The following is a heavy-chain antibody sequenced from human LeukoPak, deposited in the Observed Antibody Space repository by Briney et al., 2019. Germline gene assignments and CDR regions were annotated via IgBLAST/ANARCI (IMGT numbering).Heavy chain of an antibody. CDR1: GFTFSSYA. CDR3: EKDYLRVEGATQFDY. J-gene: IGHJ4*02. CDR2: ISGSGGST. V-gene: IGHV3-23*01. Sequence: PGGSLRLSCAASGFTFSSYAMSWVRQAPGKGLEWVSAISGSGGSTYYADSVKGRFTISRDNSKNTLYLQMNSLRAEDTAVYYCEKDYLRVEGATQFDYWGQGTLVTVSS. D-gene: IGHD1-26*01.